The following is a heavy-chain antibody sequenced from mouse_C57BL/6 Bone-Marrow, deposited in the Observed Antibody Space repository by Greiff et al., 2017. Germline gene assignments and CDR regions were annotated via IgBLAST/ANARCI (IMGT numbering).Heavy chain of an antibody. J-gene: IGHJ1*03. D-gene: IGHD4-1*01. CDR3: ARQELGRGYFDV. V-gene: IGHV5-9*01. CDR1: GFTFSSYT. Sequence: EVKVVESGGGLVKPGGSLKLSCAASGFTFSSYTMSWVRQTPEKRLEWVATISGGGGNTYYPDSVKGRFTISRDNAKNTLYLQMSSLRSEDTALYYCARQELGRGYFDVWGTGTTVTVSS. CDR2: ISGGGGNT.